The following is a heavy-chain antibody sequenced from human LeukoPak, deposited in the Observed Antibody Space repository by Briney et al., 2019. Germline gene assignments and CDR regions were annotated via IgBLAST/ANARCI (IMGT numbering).Heavy chain of an antibody. CDR3: ARHISFGVVSFDY. D-gene: IGHD3-3*01. V-gene: IGHV4-39*01. Sequence: PSETLSLTCTVSGRSVSSSNYYWGWIRQPPGKGLEWDGSIYYSGNTYYNPSLKSRVTISVDTSKNHFSLKLSSVTAADTAVYYGARHISFGVVSFDYWGQGTLVTVSS. CDR2: IYYSGNT. CDR1: GRSVSSSNYY. J-gene: IGHJ4*02.